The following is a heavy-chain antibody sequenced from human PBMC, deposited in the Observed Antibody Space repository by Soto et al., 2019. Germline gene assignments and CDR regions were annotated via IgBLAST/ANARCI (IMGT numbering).Heavy chain of an antibody. CDR1: GFTFTSYA. CDR3: ARDGLWTQGFTSDWNPFDY. D-gene: IGHD1-1*01. J-gene: IGHJ4*02. Sequence: PGGSLRLSCDASGFTFTSYAMSWVRQAPGRGLGWVACIIGSGTDTTYKDSVKGRFIISGDSSNNLLYLQMTSLRAEDTATYYCARDGLWTQGFTSDWNPFDYWGRGTLVTVSS. CDR2: IIGSGTDT. V-gene: IGHV3-23*01.